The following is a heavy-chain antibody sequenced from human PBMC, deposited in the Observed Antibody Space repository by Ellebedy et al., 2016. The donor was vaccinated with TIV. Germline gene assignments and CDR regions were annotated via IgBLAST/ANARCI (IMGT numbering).Heavy chain of an antibody. D-gene: IGHD3-16*01. Sequence: AASVKVSCKASGGTFSSYAISWVRQAPGQGLEWMGRIIPILGIANYAQKFQGRVTITADKSTSTAYMELSSLRSEDTAVYYCAVYVEQGGAPTYFDLWGRGTLVTVSS. CDR1: GGTFSSYA. J-gene: IGHJ2*01. CDR3: AVYVEQGGAPTYFDL. V-gene: IGHV1-69*04. CDR2: IIPILGIA.